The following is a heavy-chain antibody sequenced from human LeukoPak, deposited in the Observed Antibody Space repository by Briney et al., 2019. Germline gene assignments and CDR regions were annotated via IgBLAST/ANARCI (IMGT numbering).Heavy chain of an antibody. V-gene: IGHV3-30*18. CDR3: AKGQTTAVTSTRFDY. J-gene: IGHJ4*02. CDR2: ISYEGSNK. D-gene: IGHD4-23*01. CDR1: GFTFSTYG. Sequence: GGSLRLSCAASGFTFSTYGMHWVRQAPGKGLEWLAVISYEGSNKYYADSVKGRFTISRDNSKNTVDLQMNSLRPEDTAVYYCAKGQTTAVTSTRFDYWGQGTLVTVSS.